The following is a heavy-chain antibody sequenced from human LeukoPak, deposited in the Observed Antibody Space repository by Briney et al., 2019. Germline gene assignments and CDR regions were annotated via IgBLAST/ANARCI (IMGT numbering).Heavy chain of an antibody. CDR1: GFIFSDYC. CDR3: AREYSGSYHFDY. J-gene: IGHJ4*02. D-gene: IGHD1-26*01. CDR2: IKQDGSER. Sequence: GGSLRLSCAASGFIFSDYCMNWVRQAPGKGLEWVANIKQDGSERYYVDSVKGRFTISRDNAKNSLYLQMNSLRAEDTAVYYCAREYSGSYHFDYWGQGTLVTVSS. V-gene: IGHV3-7*03.